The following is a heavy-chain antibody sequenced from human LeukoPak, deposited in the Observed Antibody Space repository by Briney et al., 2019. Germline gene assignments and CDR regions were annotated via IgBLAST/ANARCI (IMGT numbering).Heavy chain of an antibody. CDR2: INPSGGST. CDR1: GYTFTSYY. CDR3: ARDRLATADSSGSHEVRAFDI. D-gene: IGHD3-22*01. J-gene: IGHJ3*02. V-gene: IGHV1-46*03. Sequence: ASVKVSCKASGYTFTSYYMHWVRQAPGQGLEWMGIINPSGGSTSYAQKFQGRATMTRDTSTSTVYMELSSLRSEDTAVYYCARDRLATADSSGSHEVRAFDIWGQGTMVTVSS.